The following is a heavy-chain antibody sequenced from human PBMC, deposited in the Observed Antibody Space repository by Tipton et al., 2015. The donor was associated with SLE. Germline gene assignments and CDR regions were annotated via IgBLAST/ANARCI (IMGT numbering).Heavy chain of an antibody. Sequence: TLSLTCTVSGVSISKTSYFWGWIRQPPGRGLEWIGSIFYKGSTYYNPSLKSRLTISVDTSKKQFSLKLNSVTAADTAVYYCVRGHPHIVVVIGGGWFDPWGQGTLVTVSS. V-gene: IGHV4-39*07. CDR3: VRGHPHIVVVIGGGWFDP. CDR1: GVSISKTSYF. CDR2: IFYKGST. D-gene: IGHD2-21*01. J-gene: IGHJ5*02.